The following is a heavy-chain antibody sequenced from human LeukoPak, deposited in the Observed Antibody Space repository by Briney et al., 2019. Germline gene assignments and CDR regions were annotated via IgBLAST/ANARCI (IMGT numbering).Heavy chain of an antibody. CDR3: ARDAAVSADY. J-gene: IGHJ4*02. CDR1: GYTFTGYY. CDR2: IDPKAGAT. Sequence: ASVKVSCKASGYTFTGYYIHWVRQAPGQGLEWMGRIDPKAGATVSAQKFRGRVTMTRDTSISTAYMDLTSLISDDTALYCCARDAAVSADYWGQGTLVSVSS. V-gene: IGHV1-2*06. D-gene: IGHD2-8*01.